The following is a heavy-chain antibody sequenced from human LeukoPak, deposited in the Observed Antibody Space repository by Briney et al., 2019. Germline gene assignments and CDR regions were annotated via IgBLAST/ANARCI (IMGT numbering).Heavy chain of an antibody. D-gene: IGHD3-3*01. CDR1: GGSISSGDYY. V-gene: IGHV4-30-4*08. Sequence: PSQTLSLTCTVSGGSISSGDYYWSWIRQPPGKGLEWIGYIYYSGSTYYNPSLKSRVTISVDTSKNQLSLKLSSVTAADTAVYYCARDPPAYDFWSGYPAGLGYWGQGTLVTVSS. J-gene: IGHJ4*02. CDR2: IYYSGST. CDR3: ARDPPAYDFWSGYPAGLGY.